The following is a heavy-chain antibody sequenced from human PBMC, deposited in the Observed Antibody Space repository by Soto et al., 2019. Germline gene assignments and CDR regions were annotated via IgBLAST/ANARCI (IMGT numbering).Heavy chain of an antibody. Sequence: PGESLKISWKGSGYRFSTFWIGWVRQMPGKGLEGMGVIYPGDSDTRYSPSFQGQVTISADKSINTAYLQWNNLKAPDTAMYYCARRDNGDYVGAFDIWGQGTMVTASS. V-gene: IGHV5-51*01. CDR3: ARRDNGDYVGAFDI. D-gene: IGHD4-17*01. CDR2: IYPGDSDT. CDR1: GYRFSTFW. J-gene: IGHJ3*02.